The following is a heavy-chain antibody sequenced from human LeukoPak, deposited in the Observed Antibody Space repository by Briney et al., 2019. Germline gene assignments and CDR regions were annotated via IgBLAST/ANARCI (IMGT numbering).Heavy chain of an antibody. CDR3: ARILDLVTTKTIDY. D-gene: IGHD2-21*02. Sequence: TSQTLSLTCTVSGVSMSSSSYYWAWIRQSPGKGLEWIGSVYYSGTTHYESSLKSRVSMSIDTSKTQFALKLNSLTVADTAVYYCARILDLVTTKTIDYWGQGSLVIVSS. CDR1: GVSMSSSSYY. V-gene: IGHV4-39*06. J-gene: IGHJ4*02. CDR2: VYYSGTT.